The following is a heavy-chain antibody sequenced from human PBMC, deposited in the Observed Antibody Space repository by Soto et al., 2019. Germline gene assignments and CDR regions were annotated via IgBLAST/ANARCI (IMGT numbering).Heavy chain of an antibody. V-gene: IGHV3-33*01. Sequence: GESLKISCAASGFTFSSYGMHWVRQAPGKGLEWVAVIWYDGSNKYYADSVKGRFTISRDNSKNTLYLQMNSLRAEDTAVYYCARDHHDYGDYLDYWGQGTLVTVSS. J-gene: IGHJ4*02. CDR2: IWYDGSNK. CDR1: GFTFSSYG. D-gene: IGHD4-17*01. CDR3: ARDHHDYGDYLDY.